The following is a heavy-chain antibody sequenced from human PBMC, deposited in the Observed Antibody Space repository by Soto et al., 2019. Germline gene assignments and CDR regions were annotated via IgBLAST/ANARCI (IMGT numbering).Heavy chain of an antibody. J-gene: IGHJ6*02. D-gene: IGHD2-15*01. Sequence: ASVKVSCKASGYTFTGYYMHWVRQAPGQGLEWMGWINPNSGGTNYAQKFQGWVTMTRDTSISTAYMELSRLGSDDTAVYYCATGHCSGGSCYSAYYYYGMDVWGQGTTVTVSS. V-gene: IGHV1-2*04. CDR3: ATGHCSGGSCYSAYYYYGMDV. CDR1: GYTFTGYY. CDR2: INPNSGGT.